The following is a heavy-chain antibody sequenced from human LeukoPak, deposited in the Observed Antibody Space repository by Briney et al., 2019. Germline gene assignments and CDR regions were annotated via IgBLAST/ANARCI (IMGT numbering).Heavy chain of an antibody. CDR3: ASTSYDFWSGYSPLGY. CDR2: IYYSGST. J-gene: IGHJ4*02. CDR1: GGSISSYY. Sequence: KPSETLSLTCTVSGGSISSYYWSWIRRPPGKGLEWIGYIYYSGSTSYNPSLKSRVTISVDTSKNQFSLKLSSVTAADTAVYYCASTSYDFWSGYSPLGYWGQGTLVTVSS. V-gene: IGHV4-59*01. D-gene: IGHD3-3*01.